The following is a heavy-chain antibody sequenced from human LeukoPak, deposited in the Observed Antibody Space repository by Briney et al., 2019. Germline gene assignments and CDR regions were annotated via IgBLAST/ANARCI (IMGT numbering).Heavy chain of an antibody. CDR2: INHSGST. D-gene: IGHD6-13*01. V-gene: IGHV4-34*01. Sequence: SETLSLTCAVYGGSFSGSYWHWIRQPPGKVLEWIGEINHSGSTNYNPSLKSRVTLSLDTSKNQFSLKLSSVTAADTAVYYCARETASGTAATYWGQGTLVTVSS. CDR1: GGSFSGSY. J-gene: IGHJ4*02. CDR3: ARETASGTAATY.